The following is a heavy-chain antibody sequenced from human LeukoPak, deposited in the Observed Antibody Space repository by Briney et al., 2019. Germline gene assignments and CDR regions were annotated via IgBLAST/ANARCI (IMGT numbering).Heavy chain of an antibody. V-gene: IGHV3-33*06. Sequence: GRSLRLSCAASGFTFSSYGMHWVRQAPGKGLEWVAVIWYDGSNKYYAASVKGRFTISRDNSKNTLYLQMNSLRAEDTAVYYCAKSLNKWVVVVPSYDYWGQGTLVTVSS. CDR1: GFTFSSYG. D-gene: IGHD3-22*01. CDR3: AKSLNKWVVVVPSYDY. CDR2: IWYDGSNK. J-gene: IGHJ4*02.